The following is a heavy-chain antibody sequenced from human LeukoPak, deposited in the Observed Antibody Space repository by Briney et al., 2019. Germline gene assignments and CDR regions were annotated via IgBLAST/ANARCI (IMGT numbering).Heavy chain of an antibody. CDR1: GFTFSSYA. D-gene: IGHD2-2*01. CDR2: ISYDGSNK. V-gene: IGHV3-30-3*01. J-gene: IGHJ4*02. Sequence: GGSLRLSCAASGFTFSSYAMHWVRQAPGKGLEWVAVISYDGSNKYYADSVKGRFTISRDNSKNTLYLQMNSLRAEDTAVYYCAREPMAQGDIVVVPAAMGYFDYWGQGTLVTVSS. CDR3: AREPMAQGDIVVVPAAMGYFDY.